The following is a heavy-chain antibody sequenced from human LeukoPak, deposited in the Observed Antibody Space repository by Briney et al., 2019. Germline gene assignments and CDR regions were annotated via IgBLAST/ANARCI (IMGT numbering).Heavy chain of an antibody. D-gene: IGHD3-22*01. CDR2: ISSNGGST. J-gene: IGHJ4*02. Sequence: GGSLRLSCAASGFTFSNYAMHWVRQAPGKGLEYVSAISSNGGSTYYANSVKGRFTISRDNSKDTLYLQMGSLRAEDMAVYYCARDRGSGYFDYWGQGTLVTVSS. CDR1: GFTFSNYA. CDR3: ARDRGSGYFDY. V-gene: IGHV3-64*01.